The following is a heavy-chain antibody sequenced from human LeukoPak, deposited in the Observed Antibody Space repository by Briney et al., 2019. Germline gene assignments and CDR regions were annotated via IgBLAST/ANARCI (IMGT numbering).Heavy chain of an antibody. Sequence: PGGSLRLSCAASGFTFSSFNMNWVRQAPWKGLEWVSSISSTSSLIWSADSLKGRFTISRDNAKNSLYLQMDSLRAEDTAVYYCARYNSGWNDYWGQGTLVTVSS. J-gene: IGHJ4*02. V-gene: IGHV3-21*01. CDR2: ISSTSSLI. CDR3: ARYNSGWNDY. D-gene: IGHD6-19*01. CDR1: GFTFSSFN.